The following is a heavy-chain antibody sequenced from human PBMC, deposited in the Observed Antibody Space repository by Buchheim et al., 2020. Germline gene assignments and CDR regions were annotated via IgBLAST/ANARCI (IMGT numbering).Heavy chain of an antibody. CDR2: IYSTGST. Sequence: QLLLQESGAGLVKPSETLSLTCTVSGGSITSISHYWAWIRQPPGRDLEWIGSIYSTGSTFSNQSLKSRVTISVDTSDNHFSLKLSSVTAADTAVYYCARHKGLVSHFDSWGQGAL. V-gene: IGHV4-39*01. D-gene: IGHD3/OR15-3a*01. CDR3: ARHKGLVSHFDS. CDR1: GGSITSISHY. J-gene: IGHJ4*03.